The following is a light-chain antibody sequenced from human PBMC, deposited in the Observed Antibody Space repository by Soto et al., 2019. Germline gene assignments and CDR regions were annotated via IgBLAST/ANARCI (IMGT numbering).Light chain of an antibody. V-gene: IGKV3D-15*01. J-gene: IGKJ4*01. Sequence: EIVIAHSPATLSFSRVERATLSCRASQSVHNNLAWYRQTPGQAPRLLIYAASTRATGIPARFSGSGSGTEFTLTISSLQSEDFAVYYCQQYNNWPPFTFGGGTKVDIK. CDR3: QQYNNWPPFT. CDR2: AAS. CDR1: QSVHNN.